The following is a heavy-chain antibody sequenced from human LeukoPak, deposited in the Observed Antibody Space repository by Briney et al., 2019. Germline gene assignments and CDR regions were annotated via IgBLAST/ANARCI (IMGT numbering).Heavy chain of an antibody. V-gene: IGHV3-23*01. CDR3: ARTAVVDYVRFPNDY. CDR2: ISAGGGST. Sequence: GGSLRLSCAASGFTFSSYAMSWVRQAPGKGLEWVSAISAGGGSTYYADSVKGRFTISRDNSKNTLYLQMNSLRAEDTALYYCARTAVVDYVRFPNDYWGQGTLVTVSS. CDR1: GFTFSSYA. J-gene: IGHJ4*02. D-gene: IGHD4-17*01.